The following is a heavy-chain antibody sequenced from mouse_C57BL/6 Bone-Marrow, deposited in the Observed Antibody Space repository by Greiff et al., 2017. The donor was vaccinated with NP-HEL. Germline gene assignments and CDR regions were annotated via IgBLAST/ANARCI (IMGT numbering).Heavy chain of an antibody. D-gene: IGHD2-4*01. CDR3: ARSGIYYDYWAYFDY. J-gene: IGHJ2*01. CDR1: GYTFTSYW. Sequence: QVQLQQPGAELVKPGASVKMSCKASGYTFTSYWITWVKQRPGQGLEWIGDIYPGSGSTNYNEKFKSKATLTVDTSSSTAYMQLSSLTSEDSAVYYCARSGIYYDYWAYFDYWGQGTTLTVSS. V-gene: IGHV1-55*01. CDR2: IYPGSGST.